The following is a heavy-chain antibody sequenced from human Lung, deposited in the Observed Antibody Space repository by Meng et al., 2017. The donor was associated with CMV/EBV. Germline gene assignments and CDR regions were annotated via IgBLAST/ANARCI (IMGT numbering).Heavy chain of an antibody. CDR1: GGSISSSTYY. CDR2: LYYSGST. D-gene: IGHD1-26*01. V-gene: IGHV4-39*07. Sequence: SETXSLXCTVSGGSISSSTYYWGWVRQPPGKGLEWIGSLYYSGSTYYNPSLKSRVTISVDTSMNQFSLKLSSVTAADTAMYYCARGDSGSYYFYYWGQGPLVTVSS. CDR3: ARGDSGSYYFYY. J-gene: IGHJ4*02.